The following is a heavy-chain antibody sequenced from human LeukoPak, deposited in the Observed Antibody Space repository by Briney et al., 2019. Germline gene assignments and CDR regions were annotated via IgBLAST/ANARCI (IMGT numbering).Heavy chain of an antibody. J-gene: IGHJ6*03. CDR1: GGSISSYY. Sequence: SETLSLTCTVSGGSISSYYWSWIRQPPGKGLEWIGYIYYSGSTNYNPPLKSRVTISVDTSKNQFSLKLSSVTAADTAVYYCARGVGSSSWSYYYYYMDVWGKGTTVTISS. D-gene: IGHD6-13*01. CDR2: IYYSGST. V-gene: IGHV4-59*01. CDR3: ARGVGSSSWSYYYYYMDV.